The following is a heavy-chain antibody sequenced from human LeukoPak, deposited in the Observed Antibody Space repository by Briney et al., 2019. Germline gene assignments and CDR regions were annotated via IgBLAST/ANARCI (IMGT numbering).Heavy chain of an antibody. D-gene: IGHD3-10*01. J-gene: IGHJ4*02. CDR3: ATDRITMVRGVIMKGGFDY. CDR1: GYTLTELS. V-gene: IGHV1-24*01. CDR2: FDPEDGET. Sequence: ASVKVSCKVSGYTLTELSMHWVRQAPGKGLEWMGGFDPEDGETIYAQKFQGRVTMTEDTSTDTAYMELSSLRSEDTAVCYCATDRITMVRGVIMKGGFDYWGQGTLVTVSS.